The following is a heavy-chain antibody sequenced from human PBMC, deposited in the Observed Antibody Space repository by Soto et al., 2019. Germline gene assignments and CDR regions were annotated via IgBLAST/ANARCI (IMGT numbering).Heavy chain of an antibody. J-gene: IGHJ4*02. CDR2: ISGSGGST. D-gene: IGHD3-22*01. CDR1: GFTFSSYA. CDR3: AKARGSSGYHYYFDY. Sequence: PGGSLRLSCAASGFTFSSYAMSWVRQAPGKGLEWVSAISGSGGSTYYADSVKGRFTISRDNSKNTLYLQMNSLRAEDTAVYYCAKARGSSGYHYYFDYWGQGTLVTVSS. V-gene: IGHV3-23*01.